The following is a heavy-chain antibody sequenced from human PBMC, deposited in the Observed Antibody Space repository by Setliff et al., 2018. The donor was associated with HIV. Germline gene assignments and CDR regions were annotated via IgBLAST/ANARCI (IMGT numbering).Heavy chain of an antibody. D-gene: IGHD6-19*01. CDR1: GGSFNTYY. CDR3: ARQGAVTGHSFDA. Sequence: SETLSLTCGVSGGSFNTYYWVWVRQAPGKGLEWIGHIHTSGNANYNPSLNSRVTISVDTSKNNFSLRLSSVTAADTAIYYCARQGAVTGHSFDAWGPGALVTVSS. CDR2: IHTSGNA. V-gene: IGHV4-59*08. J-gene: IGHJ4*02.